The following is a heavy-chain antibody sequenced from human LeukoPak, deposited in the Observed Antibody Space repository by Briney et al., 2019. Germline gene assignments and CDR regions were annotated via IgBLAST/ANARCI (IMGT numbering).Heavy chain of an antibody. CDR1: GFTFSSYG. CDR3: AKEGYSSGWYTAYYYYMDV. Sequence: GGSLRLSCAASGFTFSSYGMHWVRQAPGKGLEWVAFIRYDGSNKYYADSVKGRFTISRDNSKNTLYLQMNSLRAEDTAVYYCAKEGYSSGWYTAYYYYMDVWGKGTTVTVSS. D-gene: IGHD6-19*01. V-gene: IGHV3-30*02. CDR2: IRYDGSNK. J-gene: IGHJ6*03.